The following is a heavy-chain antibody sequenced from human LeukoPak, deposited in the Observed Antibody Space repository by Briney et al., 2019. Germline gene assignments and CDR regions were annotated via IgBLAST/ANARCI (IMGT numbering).Heavy chain of an antibody. Sequence: SVKVSCKASGGTFSSYAISWVRQAPGHGLEWMGGIIPIFGTANYAQKFQGRVTITTDESTSTAYMELSSVRSEDTAVYYCASWYGDYGYYFDYWGQGTLVTVSS. CDR2: IIPIFGTA. CDR1: GGTFSSYA. CDR3: ASWYGDYGYYFDY. J-gene: IGHJ4*02. V-gene: IGHV1-69*05. D-gene: IGHD4-17*01.